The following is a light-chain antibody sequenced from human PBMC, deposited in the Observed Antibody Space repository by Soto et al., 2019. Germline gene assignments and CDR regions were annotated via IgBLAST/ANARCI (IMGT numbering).Light chain of an antibody. CDR2: DTS. J-gene: IGKJ5*01. V-gene: IGKV3-20*01. CDR3: QQYGTSEII. CDR1: QSLTNSF. Sequence: EFVLTQSPGTLSLSPCERATLSCRASQSLTNSFMAWYQQKPGQAPRLLIYDTSSRASGIPDRFSGSGSGTDFTLTISRLETEDFAVFYCQQYGTSEIIFGQGTRLEI.